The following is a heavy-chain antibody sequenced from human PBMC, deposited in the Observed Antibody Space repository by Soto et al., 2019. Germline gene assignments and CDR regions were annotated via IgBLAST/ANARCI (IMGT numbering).Heavy chain of an antibody. CDR3: ARNDRSGGAYYYYYGMDV. Sequence: EVQLVESGGGLVKPGGSLRLSCAASGFTFSSYSMNWVRQAPGKGLEWVSSISSSSSYIYYADSVKGRSTISRDNAKNSLYLQMNSLRAEDTAVYYCARNDRSGGAYYYYYGMDVWGQGTTVTVSS. J-gene: IGHJ6*02. V-gene: IGHV3-21*01. CDR1: GFTFSSYS. D-gene: IGHD1-26*01. CDR2: ISSSSSYI.